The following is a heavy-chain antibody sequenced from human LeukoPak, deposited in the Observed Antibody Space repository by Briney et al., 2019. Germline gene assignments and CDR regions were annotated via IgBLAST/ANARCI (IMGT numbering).Heavy chain of an antibody. CDR2: ISGSGGST. Sequence: GGSLRLSCAASGFTFSSYAMSWVRQAPGKGLEWVSAISGSGGSTYYADSVKGRFTISRDNSKNTLYLQMTSLRAEDTAVYYCAKVGKLYYDFWSGYYPGSDYWGQGTLVTVSS. CDR1: GFTFSSYA. CDR3: AKVGKLYYDFWSGYYPGSDY. D-gene: IGHD3-3*01. J-gene: IGHJ4*02. V-gene: IGHV3-23*01.